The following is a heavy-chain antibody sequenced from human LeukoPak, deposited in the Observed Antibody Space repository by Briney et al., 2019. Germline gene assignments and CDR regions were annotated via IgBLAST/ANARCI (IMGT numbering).Heavy chain of an antibody. V-gene: IGHV4-39*07. CDR1: GGSISSSSYY. D-gene: IGHD3-22*01. Sequence: SETLSLTCTVSGGSISSSSYYWGWIRQPRGKGLEWIGSIYYSGSTYYNPSLKSRVTISVDTSKNQFSLKLSSVTAADTAVYYCARDHYYDSSGYDDAFDIWGQGTMVTVSS. CDR2: IYYSGST. J-gene: IGHJ3*02. CDR3: ARDHYYDSSGYDDAFDI.